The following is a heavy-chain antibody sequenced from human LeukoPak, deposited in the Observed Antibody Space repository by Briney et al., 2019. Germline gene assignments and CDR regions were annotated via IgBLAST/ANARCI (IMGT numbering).Heavy chain of an antibody. Sequence: ASVKVSCKVSGYTLTELSMHGVRQAPGKGREGMGDFDPEEGETIYAQKSEGRVTMTADTFTATAYMELSSLRSEDTAVYYCATDWWGCSSTSCYRLAYWGQGTLGTVSS. CDR1: GYTLTELS. D-gene: IGHD2-2*01. V-gene: IGHV1-24*01. CDR2: FDPEEGET. CDR3: ATDWWGCSSTSCYRLAY. J-gene: IGHJ4*02.